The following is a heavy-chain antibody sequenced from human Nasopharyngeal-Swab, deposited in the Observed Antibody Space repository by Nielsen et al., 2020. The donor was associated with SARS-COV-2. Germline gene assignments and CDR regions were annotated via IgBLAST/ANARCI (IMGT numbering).Heavy chain of an antibody. V-gene: IGHV4-39*01. CDR3: VGIVVVPAAISD. CDR1: GGSISSSSYY. Sequence: SETLSLTCTVSGGSISSSSYYWGWTRQPPGKGLEWIGSIYYSGSTYYNPSLKSRVTISVDTSKNQFSLKLSSVTAADTAVYYCVGIVVVPAAISDWGQGTLVTVSS. D-gene: IGHD2-2*02. CDR2: IYYSGST. J-gene: IGHJ4*02.